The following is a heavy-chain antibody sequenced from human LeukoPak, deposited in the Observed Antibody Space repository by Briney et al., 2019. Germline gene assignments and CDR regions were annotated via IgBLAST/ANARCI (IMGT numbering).Heavy chain of an antibody. CDR1: GFTFSSYW. J-gene: IGHJ5*02. CDR3: ARCGGVVVPAANNWFDP. Sequence: GGSLRLSCAASGFTFSSYWMSWVRQAPGKGLEWVANIKQDGSEKCYVDSVKGRFTISRDNAKNSLYLQMNSLRAEDTAVYYCARCGGVVVPAANNWFDPWGQGTLVTVSS. D-gene: IGHD2-2*01. CDR2: IKQDGSEK. V-gene: IGHV3-7*01.